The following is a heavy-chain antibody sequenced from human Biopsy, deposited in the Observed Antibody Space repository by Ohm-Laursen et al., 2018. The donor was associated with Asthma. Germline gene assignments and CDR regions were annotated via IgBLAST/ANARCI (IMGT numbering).Heavy chain of an antibody. CDR2: HDHEEGGT. D-gene: IGHD4-17*01. J-gene: IGHJ4*02. CDR1: GYSLTDLS. Sequence: SVKVSCKVSGYSLTDLSMNWVRQAPGQGLEWMGGHDHEEGGTVNARRFQGRVTMTEDTSTDTAYMELSSLSSDDTAVYYCASDFPKDYVRYNFQFWGQGTLVTVSS. CDR3: ASDFPKDYVRYNFQF. V-gene: IGHV1-24*01.